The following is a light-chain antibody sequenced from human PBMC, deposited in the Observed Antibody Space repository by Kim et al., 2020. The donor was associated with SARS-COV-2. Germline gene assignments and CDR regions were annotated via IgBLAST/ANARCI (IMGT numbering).Light chain of an antibody. CDR1: QSISNY. CDR2: GAS. Sequence: ASVGDRVNITCRASQSISNYLNWYQHKAGKAPKLLIYGASSVQSGVPSSFSGSGSGTDFTLTISSLQPEDFATYYCQQSYNTPWTFGQGTKVDIK. J-gene: IGKJ1*01. CDR3: QQSYNTPWT. V-gene: IGKV1-39*01.